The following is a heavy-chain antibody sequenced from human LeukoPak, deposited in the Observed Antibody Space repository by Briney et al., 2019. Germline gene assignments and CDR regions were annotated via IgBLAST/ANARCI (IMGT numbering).Heavy chain of an antibody. CDR1: GGSFSGSY. Sequence: SETLSLTCAVYGGSFSGSYWSWIRQPPGEGLGWVGEINHSGSTNYNPSLKSRVTISVDTSKNQFSLELSSVTAADTAVYFCARGSSPAVFRGVNLFDYWGQGTLVTVSS. D-gene: IGHD3-10*01. V-gene: IGHV4-34*01. J-gene: IGHJ4*02. CDR2: INHSGST. CDR3: ARGSSPAVFRGVNLFDY.